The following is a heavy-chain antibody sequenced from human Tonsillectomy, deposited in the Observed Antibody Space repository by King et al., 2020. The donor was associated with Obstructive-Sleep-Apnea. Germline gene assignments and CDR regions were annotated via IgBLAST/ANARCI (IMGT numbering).Heavy chain of an antibody. J-gene: IGHJ4*02. V-gene: IGHV3-30*02. CDR3: AKSLGESAVAAPYFDY. D-gene: IGHD6-19*01. CDR2: IRYDGSNK. Sequence: VQLVESGGGVIQPGRSLRLSCAASGFTFSNYGMHWVRQAPGKGLEWVALIRYDGSNKYYADSVKGRFTISRDNSKNTLYLQMNSLRAEDTAVYYCAKSLGESAVAAPYFDYWGQGTLVTVSS. CDR1: GFTFSNYG.